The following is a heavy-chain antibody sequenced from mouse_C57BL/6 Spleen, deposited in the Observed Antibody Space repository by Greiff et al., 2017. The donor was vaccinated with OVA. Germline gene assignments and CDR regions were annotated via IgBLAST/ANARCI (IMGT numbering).Heavy chain of an antibody. CDR1: GYTFTSYW. Sequence: QVQLQQPGAELVKPGASVKMSCKASGYTFTSYWITWVKQRPGQGLEWIGDIYPGSGSTNYNEQFKSKATLTVDTASSTAYMQLSSLTSEDSAVYYCARRWDDWFAYWGQGTLVTVSA. J-gene: IGHJ3*01. V-gene: IGHV1-55*01. D-gene: IGHD4-1*01. CDR2: IYPGSGST. CDR3: ARRWDDWFAY.